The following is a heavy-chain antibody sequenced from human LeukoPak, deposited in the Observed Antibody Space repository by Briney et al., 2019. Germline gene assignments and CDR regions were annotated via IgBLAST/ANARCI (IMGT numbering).Heavy chain of an antibody. Sequence: GRSLRLSCAASGFTFSNYGMRWVRQAPGKGLGWVAVIWYDGSNKYYAESVKGQFTISRDNSKNTLYLQMNSLRAEDTAVYYCARDWQQLNYGMDVWGQGTTVTVSS. D-gene: IGHD6-13*01. CDR3: ARDWQQLNYGMDV. V-gene: IGHV3-33*01. J-gene: IGHJ6*02. CDR2: IWYDGSNK. CDR1: GFTFSNYG.